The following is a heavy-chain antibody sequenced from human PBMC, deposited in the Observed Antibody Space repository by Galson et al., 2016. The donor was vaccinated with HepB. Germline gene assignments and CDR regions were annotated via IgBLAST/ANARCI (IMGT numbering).Heavy chain of an antibody. CDR1: GFTFSNYP. D-gene: IGHD4-23*01. Sequence: RLSCAASGFTFSNYPMNWVRQAPGKGLQWVSTIAARSDGSYYEDSVRGRFTISRDNSKNTLYLQMNSLRAEDTAVYYCAREGMTTVAMLDYWGQGTLVTVAS. J-gene: IGHJ4*02. V-gene: IGHV3-23*01. CDR3: AREGMTTVAMLDY. CDR2: IAARSDGS.